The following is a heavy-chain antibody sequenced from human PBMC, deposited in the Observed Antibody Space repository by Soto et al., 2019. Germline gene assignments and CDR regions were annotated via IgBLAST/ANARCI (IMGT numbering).Heavy chain of an antibody. CDR1: GLSFRNYW. CDR2: INTDGTYT. Sequence: EMQLVESEGGLVQPGGSLRLSCVASGLSFRNYWVHWVRQAPGKGLEWVSRINTDGTYTSNADPVKGRFTISRDNAKNTLYLEMNSLRVEDTAVYFCAGFGYDWNGWDWGPGTLVTVSP. V-gene: IGHV3-74*01. CDR3: AGFGYDWNGWD. D-gene: IGHD1-20*01. J-gene: IGHJ4*02.